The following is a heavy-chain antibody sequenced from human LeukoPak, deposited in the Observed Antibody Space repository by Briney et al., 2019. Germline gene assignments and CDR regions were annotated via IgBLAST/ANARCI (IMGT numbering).Heavy chain of an antibody. J-gene: IGHJ6*03. CDR3: ARASGCTNGVCYRRWGYDYYYYYYMDV. CDR2: IYYSGST. CDR1: GGSISSYY. D-gene: IGHD2-8*01. V-gene: IGHV4-59*01. Sequence: PSETLSLTCTVSGGSISSYYWSWIRQPPGKGLEWIGYIYYSGSTNYNPSLKSRVTISVDTSKNQFSLKLSSVTAADTAVYYCARASGCTNGVCYRRWGYDYYYYYYMDVWGKGTTVTVSS.